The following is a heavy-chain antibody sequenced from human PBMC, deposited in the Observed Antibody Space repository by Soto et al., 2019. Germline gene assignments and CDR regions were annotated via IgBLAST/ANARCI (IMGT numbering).Heavy chain of an antibody. Sequence: QVQFVQSEAEVKEPGASVKVSCKASGSTFTAITLHWVRQAPGQRLEWMGCIHAGSDNTEYSQKFQDRLTITRDTSASIVYMELSSLRSEDTALYYCARDYVKLGMDVWGLGTTVTVSS. D-gene: IGHD3-10*02. CDR1: GSTFTAIT. V-gene: IGHV1-3*01. J-gene: IGHJ6*02. CDR2: IHAGSDNT. CDR3: ARDYVKLGMDV.